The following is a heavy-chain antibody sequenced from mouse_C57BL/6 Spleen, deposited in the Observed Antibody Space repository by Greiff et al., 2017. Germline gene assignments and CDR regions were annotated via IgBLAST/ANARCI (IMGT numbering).Heavy chain of an antibody. D-gene: IGHD1-1*01. CDR3: ARQYAGYGTCFAY. Sequence: VKLVESGAELVKPGAPVKLSCKASGYTFTEYTIHWVKQRSGQGLEWIGWFYPGGGSIKYNEKFKDKATLTADKSSSTVYMELSRLTSEDSAVYFWARQYAGYGTCFAYWGQGTTLTVS. J-gene: IGHJ2*01. CDR1: GYTFTEYT. CDR2: FYPGGGSI. V-gene: IGHV1-62-2*01.